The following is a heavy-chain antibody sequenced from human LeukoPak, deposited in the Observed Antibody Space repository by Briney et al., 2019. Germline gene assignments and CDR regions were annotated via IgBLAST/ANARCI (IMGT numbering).Heavy chain of an antibody. Sequence: GGSLRLSCAATGFTFSGYQMHWVRQAPGKGLEWVAVIWYDESNKYYADSVKGRFTITRGNSKNTLYLQMNSLRDDDTAVYYCARDEGDSSVNFRDYWGQGTLVIVSS. CDR3: ARDEGDSSVNFRDY. J-gene: IGHJ4*02. D-gene: IGHD3-22*01. CDR1: GFTFSGYQ. CDR2: IWYDESNK. V-gene: IGHV3-33*01.